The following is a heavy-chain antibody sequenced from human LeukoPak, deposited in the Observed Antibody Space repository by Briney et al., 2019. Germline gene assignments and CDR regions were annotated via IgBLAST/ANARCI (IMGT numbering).Heavy chain of an antibody. D-gene: IGHD5-18*01. CDR1: GGSISSGGYS. CDR3: ARGSNTAVRY. J-gene: IGHJ4*02. Sequence: KPSETLSLTCAVSGGSISSGGYSWSWIRQPPGKGLEWIGYIYHSGSTYYNPSLKSRVTISVDRSKNQFSLKLSSVTAADTAVYYCARGSNTAVRYWGQGTLVTVSS. V-gene: IGHV4-30-2*01. CDR2: IYHSGST.